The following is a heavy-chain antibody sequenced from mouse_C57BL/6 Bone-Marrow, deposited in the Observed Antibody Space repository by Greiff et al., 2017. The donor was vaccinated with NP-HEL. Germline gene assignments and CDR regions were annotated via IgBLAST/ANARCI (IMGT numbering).Heavy chain of an antibody. Sequence: EVKLMESEGGLVQPGSSMKLSCTASGFTFSDYYMAWVRQVPEKGLEWVANINYDGSSTYYLDSLKSRFIISRDNAKNILYLQMSSLKSEDTATYYCARDLPRYYGSSYGNWYFDVWGTGTTVTVSS. CDR2: INYDGSST. J-gene: IGHJ1*03. V-gene: IGHV5-16*01. CDR1: GFTFSDYY. CDR3: ARDLPRYYGSSYGNWYFDV. D-gene: IGHD1-1*01.